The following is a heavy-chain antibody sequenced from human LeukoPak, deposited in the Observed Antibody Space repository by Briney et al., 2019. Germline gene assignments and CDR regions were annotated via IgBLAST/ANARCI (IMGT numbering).Heavy chain of an antibody. Sequence: QAGGSLRLSCAASGFTFSSSAMSWVRQAPGKGLEWVSAISNNGGYTYYADSVQGRFTISRDNFKSTLCLQMNSLRAEDTAVYYCAKQLGYCSDGSCYFPYWGQGTLVTVSS. CDR3: AKQLGYCSDGSCYFPY. CDR2: ISNNGGYT. J-gene: IGHJ4*02. V-gene: IGHV3-23*01. D-gene: IGHD2-15*01. CDR1: GFTFSSSA.